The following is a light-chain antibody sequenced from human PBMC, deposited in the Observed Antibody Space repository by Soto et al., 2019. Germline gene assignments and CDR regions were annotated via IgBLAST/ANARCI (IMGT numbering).Light chain of an antibody. CDR1: QVISTS. J-gene: IGKJ5*01. Sequence: DIQLTPSPSFLCPSLGESVTITCRASQVISTSLAWYQVKPGKAPKLLIYAASTLESGVPSRFSATVSGTEFSLTITSLQPEDFATYYCQQLFDSPITFGQGTRREIK. CDR3: QQLFDSPIT. V-gene: IGKV1-9*01. CDR2: AAS.